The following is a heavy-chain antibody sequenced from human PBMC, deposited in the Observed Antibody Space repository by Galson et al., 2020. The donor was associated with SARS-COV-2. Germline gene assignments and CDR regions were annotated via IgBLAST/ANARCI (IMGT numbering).Heavy chain of an antibody. Sequence: GGSLRLSCAASGFTFSSYVMHWVRQAPGKGLEWVAVISYDGSNKYYADSVKGRFTISRDNSKNTLYLQMNSLRAEDTAVYYCGSGSYWQKIDYWGQGTLVTVSS. D-gene: IGHD3-10*01. CDR1: GFTFSSYV. CDR3: GSGSYWQKIDY. CDR2: ISYDGSNK. J-gene: IGHJ4*02. V-gene: IGHV3-30*04.